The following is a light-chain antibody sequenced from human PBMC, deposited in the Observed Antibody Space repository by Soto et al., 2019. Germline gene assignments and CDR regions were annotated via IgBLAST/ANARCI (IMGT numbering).Light chain of an antibody. Sequence: EIVMTQTPLSSPVTLGQPTSISCRSSQSLVHSDGNTYLSWLQQRPGQPPRVLIYKVSNRFSGVPDRFTGSGAGTEFTLRISRVEAEDVGIYYCMQAKRLLSLGGGTKVDIK. CDR2: KVS. V-gene: IGKV2-24*01. CDR3: MQAKRLLS. J-gene: IGKJ4*01. CDR1: QSLVHSDGNTY.